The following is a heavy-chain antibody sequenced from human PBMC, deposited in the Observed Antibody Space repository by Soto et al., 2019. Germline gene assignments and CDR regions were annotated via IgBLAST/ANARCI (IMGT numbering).Heavy chain of an antibody. CDR1: GYTFTSYG. CDR3: ARGEEVPYFDWLFDMGYYFDY. J-gene: IGHJ4*02. CDR2: ISVYNGNT. Sequence: VQLVQSGAEVKKPGASVKVSCKASGYTFTSYGITWVRQAPGQGLEWMGWISVYNGNTNYAQKLQGRVTMTTDTSTSTAYMEVRSLRSDDTAVYYSARGEEVPYFDWLFDMGYYFDYCGQGTLVTVSS. D-gene: IGHD3-9*01. V-gene: IGHV1-18*01.